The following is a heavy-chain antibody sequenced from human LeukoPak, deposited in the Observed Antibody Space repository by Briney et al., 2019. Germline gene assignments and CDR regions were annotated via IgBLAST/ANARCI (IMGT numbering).Heavy chain of an antibody. D-gene: IGHD5-24*01. CDR1: GFTFSSSW. CDR3: ARWIDGWEFDY. V-gene: IGHV3-7*05. J-gene: IGHJ4*02. CDR2: IKEDGTEE. Sequence: GGSLRLSCAASGFTFSSSWMTWVRQAPGKGLEWVAHIKEDGTEEYYVDSVKGRFTISRDNAKNSLYLQMNSLRAEDTAVYYCARWIDGWEFDYWGQGTLVSVSS.